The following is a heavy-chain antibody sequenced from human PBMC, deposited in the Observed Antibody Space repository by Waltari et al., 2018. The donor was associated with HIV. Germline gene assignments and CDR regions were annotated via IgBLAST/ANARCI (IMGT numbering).Heavy chain of an antibody. CDR2: IGGGCGST. D-gene: IGHD6-13*01. Sequence: EVRLVESGGGLVQPGGSLRLSCAASGFTFSDCAMSWVRQTPGQGLECVSGIGGGCGSTHYANSVKGRFIISRDNSKNTLYLQMSSLRADDTAVYYCAKVRIARSSGRGSDFDYWGQGTLVTVSS. CDR3: AKVRIARSSGRGSDFDY. J-gene: IGHJ4*02. V-gene: IGHV3-23*04. CDR1: GFTFSDCA.